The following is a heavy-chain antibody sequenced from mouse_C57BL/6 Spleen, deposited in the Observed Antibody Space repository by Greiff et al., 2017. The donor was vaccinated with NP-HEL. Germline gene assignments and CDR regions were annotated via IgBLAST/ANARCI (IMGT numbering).Heavy chain of an antibody. CDR3: AREIYYDDDGFDY. V-gene: IGHV3-6*01. J-gene: IGHJ2*01. CDR2: ISYDGSN. CDR1: GYSITSGYY. D-gene: IGHD2-4*01. Sequence: EVKLMESGPGLVKPSQSLSLTCSVTGYSITSGYYWNWIRQFPGNKLEWMGYISYDGSNNYNPSLKNRISITRDTSKNQFFLKLNSVTTEDTATYYSAREIYYDDDGFDYWGQGTTLTVSS.